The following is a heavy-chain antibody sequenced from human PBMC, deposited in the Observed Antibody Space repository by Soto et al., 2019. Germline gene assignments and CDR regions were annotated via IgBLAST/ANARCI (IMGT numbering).Heavy chain of an antibody. D-gene: IGHD3-22*01. CDR1: GFTFSSYS. CDR3: AREFYDSSGYYPSPSYYYYGMDV. V-gene: IGHV3-21*01. J-gene: IGHJ6*02. CDR2: ISSSSSYI. Sequence: PGGSLRLSCAASGFTFSSYSMNWVRQAPGKGLEWVSSISSSSSYIYYADSVKGRFTTSRDNAKNSLYLQMNSLRAEDTAVYYCAREFYDSSGYYPSPSYYYYGMDVWGQGTTVTVSS.